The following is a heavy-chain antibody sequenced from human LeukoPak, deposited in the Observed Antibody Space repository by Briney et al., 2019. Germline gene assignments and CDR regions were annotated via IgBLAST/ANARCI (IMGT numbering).Heavy chain of an antibody. CDR1: GYTFTHYG. CDR2: ISYDGNNK. CDR3: ARDQLAYCGGDCYSEGGEDY. Sequence: TGGSLRLSCVISGYTFTHYGFHWVRQAPGKALEWVAFISYDGNNKYEDSVKGRFTISRDNSKSTLHLQMNGLRAEDTAVYYCARDQLAYCGGDCYSEGGEDYWGQGTLVTVSS. J-gene: IGHJ4*02. D-gene: IGHD2-21*02. V-gene: IGHV3-30*03.